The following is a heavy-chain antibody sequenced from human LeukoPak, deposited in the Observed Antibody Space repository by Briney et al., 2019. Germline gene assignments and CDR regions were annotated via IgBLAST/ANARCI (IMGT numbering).Heavy chain of an antibody. Sequence: PGRSLRLSCAASGFTFSSYGMHWVRQAPCKGLEWVAVIWYGRSNKYYADSVKGRFTISRDNSKNTLYLQMNSLRAEDTAVCYCAKDEGGAFDIWGQGTMVTVSS. CDR3: AKDEGGAFDI. CDR2: IWYGRSNK. CDR1: GFTFSSYG. V-gene: IGHV3-30*18. J-gene: IGHJ3*02. D-gene: IGHD3-16*01.